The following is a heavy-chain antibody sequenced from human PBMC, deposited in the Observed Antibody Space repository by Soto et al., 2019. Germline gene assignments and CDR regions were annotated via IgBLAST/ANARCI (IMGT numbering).Heavy chain of an antibody. D-gene: IGHD2-2*01. CDR2: IYYSGST. CDR1: GGSISSSSYY. CDR3: ASSADCSSTSCYYGLGWFDP. V-gene: IGHV4-39*01. Sequence: SETLSLTCTVSGGSISSSSYYWGWIRQPPGKGLEWIGSIYYSGSTYYNPSLKSRVTISVDTSKNQFSLKLSSVTAADTAVYYCASSADCSSTSCYYGLGWFDPWGQ. J-gene: IGHJ5*02.